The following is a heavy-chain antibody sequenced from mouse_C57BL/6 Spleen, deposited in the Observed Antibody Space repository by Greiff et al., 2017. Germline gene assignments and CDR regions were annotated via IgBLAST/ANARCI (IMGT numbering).Heavy chain of an antibody. V-gene: IGHV1-61*01. CDR3: ARRYYDSDGYFEV. Sequence: QVQLQQPGAELVRPGSSVKLSCKASGYTFTSYWMDWVKQRPGQGLEWIGNIYPSDSETHYNQKFKDKATLTVDKSSSTAYMQLSSLTSEDSAVYYCARRYYDSDGYFEVWGTGPTVTVAS. CDR1: GYTFTSYW. CDR2: IYPSDSET. J-gene: IGHJ1*03. D-gene: IGHD2-4*01.